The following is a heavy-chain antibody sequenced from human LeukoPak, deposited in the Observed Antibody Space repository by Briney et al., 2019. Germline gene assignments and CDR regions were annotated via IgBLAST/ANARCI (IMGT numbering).Heavy chain of an antibody. Sequence: GESLTISCQASGYPFTTYWIGWVRQTHGKGLEWMGNIYPGESDTRYSPSFQGHVTISADKSISTAYLQWSSLKASDTAMYFCARRAYCGGDCYVDHWGQGALVTVSS. D-gene: IGHD2-21*02. J-gene: IGHJ4*02. V-gene: IGHV5-51*03. CDR3: ARRAYCGGDCYVDH. CDR1: GYPFTTYW. CDR2: IYPGESDT.